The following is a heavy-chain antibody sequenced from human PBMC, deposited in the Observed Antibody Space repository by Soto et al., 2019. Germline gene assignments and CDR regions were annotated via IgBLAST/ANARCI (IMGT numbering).Heavy chain of an antibody. Sequence: SVKVSCKASGGTFSSYAISWVRQAPGQGLEWMGGIIPIFGTANYAQKFQGRVTITADESTSTAYMELSSLRSEDTAVYYCARDVSTGTGDDYWGQGTLVTVSS. CDR1: GGTFSSYA. CDR3: ARDVSTGTGDDY. CDR2: IIPIFGTA. V-gene: IGHV1-69*13. D-gene: IGHD4-17*01. J-gene: IGHJ4*02.